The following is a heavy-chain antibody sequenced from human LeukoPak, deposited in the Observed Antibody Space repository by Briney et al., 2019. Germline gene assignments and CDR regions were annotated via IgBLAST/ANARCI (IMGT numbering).Heavy chain of an antibody. Sequence: NTGGSLRLSCAASGFTFSDYYMSWIRQTPGKGLEWVSYISSSSGHTEYADSVKGRFTVSRDNAKNSLFLQLSSLRADDTAVYYCARVGSIAAAGTPDYWGQGTLVTVSS. CDR2: ISSSSGHT. V-gene: IGHV3-11*06. J-gene: IGHJ4*02. CDR3: ARVGSIAAAGTPDY. D-gene: IGHD6-13*01. CDR1: GFTFSDYY.